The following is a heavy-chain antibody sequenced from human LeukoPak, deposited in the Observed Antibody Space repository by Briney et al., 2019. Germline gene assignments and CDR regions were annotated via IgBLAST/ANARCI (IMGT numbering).Heavy chain of an antibody. V-gene: IGHV4-34*01. CDR2: INHSGST. CDR1: GGSFSGYY. D-gene: IGHD2-2*01. CDR3: ARSIRRTIGYCSSTSCSLYYFDY. J-gene: IGHJ4*02. Sequence: SETLSLTCAVYGGSFSGYYWSWIRQPPGKGLEWIGEINHSGSTNYNPSLKSRVTISVDTSKNQFSLKLSSVTAADTAVYYCARSIRRTIGYCSSTSCSLYYFDYWGQGTLVTVSS.